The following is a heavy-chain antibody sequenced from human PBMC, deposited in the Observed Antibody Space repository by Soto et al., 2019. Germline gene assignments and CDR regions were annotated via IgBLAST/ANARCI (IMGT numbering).Heavy chain of an antibody. CDR3: AKEAARPGPCDS. V-gene: IGHV3-23*01. CDR1: GFTFSSYP. J-gene: IGHJ4*02. D-gene: IGHD6-6*01. Sequence: EVQLLESGGGLVQPGGSLRLSCEASGFTFSSYPMSWVRQAPGKGLEWISGITGGATNTYYADTVKGRITISGDNSTNTLYLQLNSLRAEDTAVYYCAKEAARPGPCDSWGQGTLVTVSS. CDR2: ITGGATNT.